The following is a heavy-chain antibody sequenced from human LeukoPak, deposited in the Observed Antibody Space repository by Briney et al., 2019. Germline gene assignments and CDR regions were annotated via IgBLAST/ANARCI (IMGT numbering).Heavy chain of an antibody. V-gene: IGHV1-2*02. CDR2: INPNTGGT. Sequence: GASVKVSCTASGYTFTGYYLHWVRQAPGQGLEWMGWINPNTGGTNFAQKFQGKVTVTRDTSISTAYMELSRLRSDDMAVYYCARDPDDGDYLDFWGQGTLVTVSS. CDR3: ARDPDDGDYLDF. D-gene: IGHD4-17*01. CDR1: GYTFTGYY. J-gene: IGHJ4*02.